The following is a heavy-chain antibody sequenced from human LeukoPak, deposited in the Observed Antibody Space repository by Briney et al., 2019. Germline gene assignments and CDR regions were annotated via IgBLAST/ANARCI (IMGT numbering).Heavy chain of an antibody. V-gene: IGHV4-34*01. D-gene: IGHD2-21*02. J-gene: IGHJ6*03. CDR3: ARGSDPPSDYYYYYMDV. CDR1: GGSFSGYY. Sequence: PSETLSLTCAVYGGSFSGYYWSWIRQPPGKGLEWIGEINHSGSTNYNPSLKSRVTISVDTSKNQFSLKLTSVTAADTAVYYCARGSDPPSDYYYYYMDVWGKGTTVTISS. CDR2: INHSGST.